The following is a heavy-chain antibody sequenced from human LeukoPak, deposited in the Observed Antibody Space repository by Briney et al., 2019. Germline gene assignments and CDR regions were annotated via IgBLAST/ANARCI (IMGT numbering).Heavy chain of an antibody. D-gene: IGHD3-3*01. CDR1: GGSISSSSYY. Sequence: SETLSLTCTVSGGSISSSSYYWGWIRQPPGKGLEWIGSIYYSGSTYYNPSLKSRVTISVDRSKNQFSLKLSSVTAADTAVYYCARFKKNDFWSGYYVGYFDYWGQGTLVTASS. V-gene: IGHV4-39*01. J-gene: IGHJ4*02. CDR2: IYYSGST. CDR3: ARFKKNDFWSGYYVGYFDY.